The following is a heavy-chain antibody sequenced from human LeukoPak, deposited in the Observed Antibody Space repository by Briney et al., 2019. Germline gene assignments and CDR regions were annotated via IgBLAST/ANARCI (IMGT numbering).Heavy chain of an antibody. V-gene: IGHV4-61*02. CDR3: ARGSLIRGNGAFDI. CDR2: IYTSGST. D-gene: IGHD2-8*01. Sequence: SETLSLTCTVSGGSISSGSYYWSWIRRPAGKGLEWIGRIYTSGSTNYNPSLKSRVTISVDTSKNQFSLKLSSVTAADTAVYYCARGSLIRGNGAFDIWGQGTMVTVSS. J-gene: IGHJ3*02. CDR1: GGSISSGSYY.